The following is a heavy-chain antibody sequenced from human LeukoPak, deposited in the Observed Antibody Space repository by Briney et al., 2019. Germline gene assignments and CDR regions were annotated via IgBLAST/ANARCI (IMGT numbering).Heavy chain of an antibody. V-gene: IGHV1-69*04. D-gene: IGHD4-23*01. J-gene: IGHJ4*02. Sequence: SGTVSCTSSGAAFSSYAISWVRQRPGQGLEWMERISPNFYIANDAQRFQGRVKITKNKSKITVYSELSRLTSEYTAVNYGARLCDYGAKVDYRGQGTLVTVSS. CDR3: ARLCDYGAKVDY. CDR2: ISPNFYIA. CDR1: GAAFSSYA.